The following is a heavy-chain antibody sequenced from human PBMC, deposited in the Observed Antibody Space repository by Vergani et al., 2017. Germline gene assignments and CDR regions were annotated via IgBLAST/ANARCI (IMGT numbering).Heavy chain of an antibody. D-gene: IGHD3-10*01. CDR1: GFTFSSYG. CDR3: ARTGYYGSGSYYTFLYYYYYYMDV. Sequence: QVQLVESGGGVVQPGRSLRLSCAASGFTFSSYGMHWVRQAPGKGLEWVAVIWYDGSNKYYEDSVKGRFTIARNNSKNTLYLQMNSLRAEDTAVYYCARTGYYGSGSYYTFLYYYYYYMDVWGKGTTVTVSS. J-gene: IGHJ6*03. V-gene: IGHV3-33*01. CDR2: IWYDGSNK.